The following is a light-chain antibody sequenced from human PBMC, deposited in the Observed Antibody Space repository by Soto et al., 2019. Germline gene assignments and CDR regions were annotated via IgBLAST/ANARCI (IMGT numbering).Light chain of an antibody. V-gene: IGLV2-14*01. CDR2: DVS. CDR1: SSDVGGYNY. Sequence: QSALTQPASVSGSPGQSITISCTGTSSDVGGYNYVSWYQQHPGKAPKLMIYDVSNRPSGVSNRFSGSKSGNTASLTISGLQAEDEADYYGSSYTSSSTIGGVFGTGTKLTVL. CDR3: SSYTSSSTIGGV. J-gene: IGLJ1*01.